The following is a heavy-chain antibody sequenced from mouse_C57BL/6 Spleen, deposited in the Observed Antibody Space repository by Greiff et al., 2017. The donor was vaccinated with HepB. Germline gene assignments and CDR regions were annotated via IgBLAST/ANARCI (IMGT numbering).Heavy chain of an antibody. CDR3: ARYTAQATWYYYAMDY. CDR1: GYTFTDYY. CDR2: INPYNGGT. D-gene: IGHD3-2*02. V-gene: IGHV1-19*01. Sequence: EVQVVESGPVLVKPGASVKMSCKASGYTFTDYYMNWVKQSHGKSLEWIGVINPYNGGTSYNQKFKGKATLTVDKSSSTAYMELNSLTSEDSAVYYCARYTAQATWYYYAMDYWGQGTSVTVSS. J-gene: IGHJ4*01.